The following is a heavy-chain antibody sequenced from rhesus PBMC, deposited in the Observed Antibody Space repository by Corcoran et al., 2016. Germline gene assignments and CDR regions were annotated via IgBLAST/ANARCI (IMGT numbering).Heavy chain of an antibody. CDR1: GGSISDVYY. J-gene: IGHJ4*01. V-gene: IGHV4-106*01. CDR3: ARPHSGSYYRFDY. CDR2: IYGSGGGT. D-gene: IGHD3-16*01. Sequence: QVQLQESGPGLVKPSETLSLTCAVSGGSISDVYYWSWFRQPPGKGLEWIGYIYGSGGGTNSNPTLKNRVTISIDTSKNQFSLKLSSGTAADTAVYYCARPHSGSYYRFDYWGQGVLVTVSS.